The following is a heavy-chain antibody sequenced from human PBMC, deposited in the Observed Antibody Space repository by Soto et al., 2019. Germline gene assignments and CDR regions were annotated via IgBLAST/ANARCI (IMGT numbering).Heavy chain of an antibody. J-gene: IGHJ5*02. CDR3: GSRVYSQWFGELLATVNWFDP. Sequence: PSETLSLTCTVSGGSISSGGYYWSWIRQHPGEGLEWIGYIYYSGSTYYNPSLKSRVTISVDTSKNQFSLKLSSVTAADTAVYSCGSRVYSQWFGELLATVNWFDPWGQGTLVTVSS. CDR2: IYYSGST. D-gene: IGHD3-10*01. V-gene: IGHV4-31*03. CDR1: GGSISSGGYY.